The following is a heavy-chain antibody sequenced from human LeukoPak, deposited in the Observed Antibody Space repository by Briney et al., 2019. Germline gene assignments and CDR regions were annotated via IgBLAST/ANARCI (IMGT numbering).Heavy chain of an antibody. J-gene: IGHJ4*02. V-gene: IGHV3-9*01. Sequence: PGGSLRLSCAASGFTFDDYAMHWVRQVPGKGLEWVSGISRNSDSIGYADSVKGRFTMSRDNVKNSLYLQMNSLRAEDTALYYCAKDGYSSDGDFEDWGQGALVTVSS. CDR1: GFTFDDYA. CDR3: AKDGYSSDGDFED. CDR2: ISRNSDSI. D-gene: IGHD2-15*01.